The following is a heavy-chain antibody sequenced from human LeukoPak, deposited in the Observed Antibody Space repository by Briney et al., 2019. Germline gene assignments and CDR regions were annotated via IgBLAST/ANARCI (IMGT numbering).Heavy chain of an antibody. J-gene: IGHJ4*02. CDR1: GFTFSSYG. Sequence: PGGSLRLSCAASGFTFSSYGMHWVRQAPGKGLEWVAVVSYDGSNKYYADSVKGRFTISGDNSKNTLYLQMNSLRPEDTAVYYCAKDSYYGSGSYFYFDYWGQGTLVTVSS. CDR3: AKDSYYGSGSYFYFDY. D-gene: IGHD3-10*01. CDR2: VSYDGSNK. V-gene: IGHV3-30*18.